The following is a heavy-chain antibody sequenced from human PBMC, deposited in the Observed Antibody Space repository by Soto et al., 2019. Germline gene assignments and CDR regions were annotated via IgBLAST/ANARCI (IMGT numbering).Heavy chain of an antibody. V-gene: IGHV4-59*08. CDR3: ARHGDCSSTSCPEYYYYYYMDV. J-gene: IGHJ6*03. Sequence: SETLSLTCTVSGGSISSYYWSWIRQPPGKGLEWIGYIYYSGSTNYNPSLKSRVTISVDTSENQFSLKLSSVTAADTAVYYCARHGDCSSTSCPEYYYYYYMDVWGKGTTVTVSS. D-gene: IGHD2-2*01. CDR1: GGSISSYY. CDR2: IYYSGST.